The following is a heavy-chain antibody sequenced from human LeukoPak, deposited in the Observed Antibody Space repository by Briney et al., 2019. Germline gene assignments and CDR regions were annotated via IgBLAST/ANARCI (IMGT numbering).Heavy chain of an antibody. Sequence: GGSLRLSCAASGFTFSSYWMSWVRQAPGKGLEWVANIKQDGSEKYYVDSVKGRFTISRDNAKNSLYLQMNSLRAEDTAVYYCTRDSSLYSSSSGFDYWGQGTLVTVSS. J-gene: IGHJ4*02. CDR2: IKQDGSEK. D-gene: IGHD6-6*01. CDR1: GFTFSSYW. CDR3: TRDSSLYSSSSGFDY. V-gene: IGHV3-7*01.